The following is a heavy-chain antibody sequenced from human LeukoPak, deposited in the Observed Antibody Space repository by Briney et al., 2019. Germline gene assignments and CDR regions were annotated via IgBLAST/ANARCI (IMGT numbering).Heavy chain of an antibody. V-gene: IGHV3-33*06. Sequence: PGGSLRLSCAASGFTFSSYGMHWVRQAPGKGLEWVAVIWYDGSNKYYADSVEGRFTISRDNSKNTLYLQMNSLRAEDTAVYYCAKDQAGGNRPLDYWGQGTLVTVSS. CDR3: AKDQAGGNRPLDY. J-gene: IGHJ4*02. D-gene: IGHD1-14*01. CDR2: IWYDGSNK. CDR1: GFTFSSYG.